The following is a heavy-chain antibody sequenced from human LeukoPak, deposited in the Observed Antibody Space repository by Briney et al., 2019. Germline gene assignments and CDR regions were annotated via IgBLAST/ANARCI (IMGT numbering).Heavy chain of an antibody. D-gene: IGHD3-22*01. CDR3: ARDPHYYDSSGYYEGWFDP. J-gene: IGHJ5*02. CDR1: GFTFSSYA. V-gene: IGHV3-66*01. CDR2: IYSGGTT. Sequence: GGSLRLSCAASGFTFSSYAMSWVRQAPGKGLEWVSVIYSGGTTYYADSVKGRFTISRDNSKNTLYLQMNSLRAEDTAVYYCARDPHYYDSSGYYEGWFDPWGQGTLVTVSS.